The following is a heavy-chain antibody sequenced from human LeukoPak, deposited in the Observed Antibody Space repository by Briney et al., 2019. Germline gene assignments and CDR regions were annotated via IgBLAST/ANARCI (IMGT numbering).Heavy chain of an antibody. CDR3: ARQRGTVTTLDY. V-gene: IGHV4-38-2*02. J-gene: IGHJ4*02. CDR2: IYHRGST. CDR1: GYSISSGYY. Sequence: SETLSLTCTVSGYSISSGYYWGWIRQPPGKGLEWIGRIYHRGSTYFTPSLNSRVTISVHTSKNQFSLKLSSVTAADTAVYYCARQRGTVTTLDYWGQGTMVTVSS. D-gene: IGHD4-17*01.